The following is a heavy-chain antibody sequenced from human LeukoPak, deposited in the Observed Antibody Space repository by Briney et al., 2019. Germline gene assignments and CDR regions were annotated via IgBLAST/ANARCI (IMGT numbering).Heavy chain of an antibody. J-gene: IGHJ4*02. CDR1: GFTVSSNY. CDR2: IWYDGSNK. V-gene: IGHV3-33*06. CDR3: AKDWSGLRPGNYFDY. D-gene: IGHD3-3*01. Sequence: GGSLRLSCAASGFTVSSNYMSWVRQAPGKGLEWVAVIWYDGSNKYYADSVKGRFTISRDNSKNTLYLQMNSLRAEDTAVYYCAKDWSGLRPGNYFDYWGQGTLVTVSS.